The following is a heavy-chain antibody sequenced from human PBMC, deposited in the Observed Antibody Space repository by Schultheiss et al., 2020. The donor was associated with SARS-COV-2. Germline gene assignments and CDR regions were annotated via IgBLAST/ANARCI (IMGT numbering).Heavy chain of an antibody. V-gene: IGHV1-69*13. D-gene: IGHD6-6*01. Sequence: SVKVSCKASGGTFSSYAISWVRQAPGQGLEWMGGIIPIFGTANYAQKFQGRVTITADESTSTAYMELRSLRSDDTAVYYCARRGVYSSSSFPDYWGQRTLVTVSS. J-gene: IGHJ4*02. CDR2: IIPIFGTA. CDR1: GGTFSSYA. CDR3: ARRGVYSSSSFPDY.